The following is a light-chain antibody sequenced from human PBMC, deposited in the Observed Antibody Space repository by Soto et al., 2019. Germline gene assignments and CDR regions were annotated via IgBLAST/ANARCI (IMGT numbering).Light chain of an antibody. CDR1: QSVRSSY. V-gene: IGKV3-20*01. Sequence: EIVLTQSPGTLSLPPGERATLSCRASQSVRSSYLAWYQQKFGQAPRLLIYGASSRATGIPDRFSGSGSGTDFTLTISRLEPEDVAVYYCQQYGSSSWTFGQGTKVEIK. CDR3: QQYGSSSWT. J-gene: IGKJ1*01. CDR2: GAS.